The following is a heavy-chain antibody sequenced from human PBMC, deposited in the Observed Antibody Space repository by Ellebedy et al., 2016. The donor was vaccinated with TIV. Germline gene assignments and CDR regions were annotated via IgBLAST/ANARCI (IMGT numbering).Heavy chain of an antibody. Sequence: GESLKISCAASGFTFSSNWMHWVRQAPGKGLVWVSRINSDGSRSTYADSVKGRFTISRDNAKNTLYVQMNRLRAEDTAVYYCARDDYGPRAFDIWGRGTMVTVSS. CDR2: INSDGSRS. D-gene: IGHD4/OR15-4a*01. CDR1: GFTFSSNW. V-gene: IGHV3-74*01. CDR3: ARDDYGPRAFDI. J-gene: IGHJ3*02.